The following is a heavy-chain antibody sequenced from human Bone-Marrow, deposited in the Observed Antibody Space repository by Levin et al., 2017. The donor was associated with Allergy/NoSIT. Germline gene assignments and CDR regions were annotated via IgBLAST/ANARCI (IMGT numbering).Heavy chain of an antibody. Sequence: GGSLRLSCKASGYTFTNNWIGWVRQMPGKGLEWMGIIYPADSDTRYSPSFQGQVTISADKSISTTYLQWSNLKASDTAMYYCARPQNSGSDYWGQGTLVTVSS. J-gene: IGHJ4*02. CDR3: ARPQNSGSDY. CDR2: IYPADSDT. D-gene: IGHD1-26*01. CDR1: GYTFTNNW. V-gene: IGHV5-51*01.